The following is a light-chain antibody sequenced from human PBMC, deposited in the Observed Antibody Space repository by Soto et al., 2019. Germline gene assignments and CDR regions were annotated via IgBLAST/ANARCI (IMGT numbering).Light chain of an antibody. Sequence: DIVMTQSPLSLPVTPGEPASISCRSSQSLLNTNAYYYLDWYLQRPGQSPQLLIYLASTRASGVPDRFSGSGSGTDYTLKISRVEAEDIGIYYCMQALQTPYTFGQGTKLEIK. CDR2: LAS. V-gene: IGKV2-28*01. CDR1: QSLLNTNAYYY. J-gene: IGKJ2*01. CDR3: MQALQTPYT.